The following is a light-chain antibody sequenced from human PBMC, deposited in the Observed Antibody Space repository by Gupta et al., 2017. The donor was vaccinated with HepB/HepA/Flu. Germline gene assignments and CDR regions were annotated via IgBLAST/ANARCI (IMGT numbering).Light chain of an antibody. CDR3: QQYNKWPRA. CDR2: GAA. CDR1: QSVSAN. V-gene: IGKV3-15*01. Sequence: EIVLTQSPATLSVSPGERVSLSCRASQSVSANLAWYQLKPGQPPRLLIYGAATRATGISVRFSGSGSGTDFTLTISSLQSEDSAIYYCQQYNKWPRAFGQGTKVEIK. J-gene: IGKJ1*01.